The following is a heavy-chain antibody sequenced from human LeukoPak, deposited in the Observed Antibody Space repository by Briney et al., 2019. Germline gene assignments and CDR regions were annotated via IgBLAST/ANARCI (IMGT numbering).Heavy chain of an antibody. CDR2: LYYSGST. Sequence: SETLSLTCTVSGGSISSSSYYWVWIRQPPGKGLEWIGSLYYSGSTYYNPSLKSRVTISVDTSKNQFSLELRSVTAADTAVYYCARSYSRRWSDAFDIWGQGTMVIV. J-gene: IGHJ3*02. V-gene: IGHV4-39*01. D-gene: IGHD6-13*01. CDR1: GGSISSSSYY. CDR3: ARSYSRRWSDAFDI.